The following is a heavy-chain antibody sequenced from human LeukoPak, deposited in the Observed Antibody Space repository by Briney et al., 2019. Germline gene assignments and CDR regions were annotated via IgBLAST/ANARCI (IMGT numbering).Heavy chain of an antibody. J-gene: IGHJ4*02. CDR3: AKELRFLEWLLDGGTFDY. CDR2: ISGSGGST. CDR1: GFTFSSFG. V-gene: IGHV3-23*01. D-gene: IGHD3-3*01. Sequence: GGSLRLSCAASGFTFSSFGMHWVRQAPGKGLEWVSAISGSGGSTYYADSVKGRFTISRDNSKNTLYLQMNSLRAEDTAVYYCAKELRFLEWLLDGGTFDYWGQGTLVTVSS.